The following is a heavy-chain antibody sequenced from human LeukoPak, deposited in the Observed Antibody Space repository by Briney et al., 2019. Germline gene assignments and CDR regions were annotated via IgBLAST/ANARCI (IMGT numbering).Heavy chain of an antibody. Sequence: GGSLRLSCEASGFTFSNYAMHWVRRAPGKALEWVALISYDGSTKHYADSVKGRFTISRDNSKNTLSLQINSLRSEDTAVYYCAKDLHYYGPGSSPQYWGQGTLVTVSS. D-gene: IGHD3-10*01. CDR3: AKDLHYYGPGSSPQY. CDR1: GFTFSNYA. CDR2: ISYDGSTK. J-gene: IGHJ4*02. V-gene: IGHV3-30*18.